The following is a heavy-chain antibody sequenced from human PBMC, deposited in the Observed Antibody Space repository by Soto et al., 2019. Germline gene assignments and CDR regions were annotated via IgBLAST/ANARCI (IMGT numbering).Heavy chain of an antibody. CDR2: IKQDGSEE. CDR3: ARVQLPGDDSGHRAIDY. V-gene: IGHV3-7*01. CDR1: GFTFKNYW. Sequence: GGSLRLSCAASGFTFKNYWMTWFRQAPGKGLEWVANIKQDGSEENYVDSVKGRFTIFRDSAENSLYLQMNSLRAEDTAVYYCARVQLPGDDSGHRAIDYWGQGALVTVSS. D-gene: IGHD3-22*01. J-gene: IGHJ4*02.